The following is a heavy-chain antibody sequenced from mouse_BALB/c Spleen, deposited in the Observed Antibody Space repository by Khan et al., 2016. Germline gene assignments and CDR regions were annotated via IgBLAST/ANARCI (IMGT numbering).Heavy chain of an antibody. V-gene: IGHV3-2*02. CDR2: ISYSGST. D-gene: IGHD2-3*01. CDR1: GYSITSDYA. CDR3: ASGDGYPWFAY. J-gene: IGHJ3*01. Sequence: EVQLQESGPGLVKPSQSLSLTCTVTGYSITSDYAWNWIRQFPGNKLEWMGYISYSGSTSYNPSLKNRTSITRDTSTNQFFLQLNSVTTEDTATYYCASGDGYPWFAYWRQGTLVTFSA.